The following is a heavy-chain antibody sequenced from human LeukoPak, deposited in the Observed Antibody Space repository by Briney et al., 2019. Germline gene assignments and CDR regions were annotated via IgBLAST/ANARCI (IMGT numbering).Heavy chain of an antibody. Sequence: GGCLTLSCAASGFTFSSYGMHWVRQAPGKGLEWVAFIHFDGNNKYYVDSVKGRFTASRDNSKNTLYLQMNSLTAEDTPVYYCTKSSGSYLDYWGQGTLVTDSS. CDR2: IHFDGNNK. CDR3: TKSSGSYLDY. CDR1: GFTFSSYG. V-gene: IGHV3-30*02. J-gene: IGHJ4*02. D-gene: IGHD1-26*01.